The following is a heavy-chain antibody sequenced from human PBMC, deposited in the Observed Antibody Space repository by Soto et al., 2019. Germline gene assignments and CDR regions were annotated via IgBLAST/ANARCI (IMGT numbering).Heavy chain of an antibody. D-gene: IGHD4-4*01. CDR2: ISYDGSNK. Sequence: GGSLRLSCAASGFTFSSYAMHWVRQAPGKGLEWVAVISYDGSNKYYADSVKGRFTISRDNSKNTLYLQMNSLRAEDTAVYYCDSKGSRNYHYSVLNVWGQGTTVTVSS. J-gene: IGHJ6*02. CDR1: GFTFSSYA. V-gene: IGHV3-30-3*01. CDR3: DSKGSRNYHYSVLNV.